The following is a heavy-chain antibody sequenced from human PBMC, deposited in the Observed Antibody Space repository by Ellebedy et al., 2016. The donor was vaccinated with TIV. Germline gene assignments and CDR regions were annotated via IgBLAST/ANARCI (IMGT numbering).Heavy chain of an antibody. CDR2: INPSGGTT. J-gene: IGHJ4*02. CDR3: ARDKSQIAASFTGSFGY. D-gene: IGHD3-10*01. Sequence: AASVKVSCKASGYTFISYYVHWARQAPGQGLEWMGIINPSGGTTTYAQKFQGRVTMTRDTSTSTVFMELSSLKSEDTAVYYCARDKSQIAASFTGSFGYWGQGTLVTVSS. CDR1: GYTFISYY. V-gene: IGHV1-46*01.